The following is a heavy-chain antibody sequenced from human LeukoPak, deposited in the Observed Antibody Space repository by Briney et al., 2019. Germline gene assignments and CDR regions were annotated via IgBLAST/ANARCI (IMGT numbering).Heavy chain of an antibody. CDR1: GFTFSSHA. V-gene: IGHV3-23*01. CDR3: ANSRGAVAGAPDY. J-gene: IGHJ4*02. D-gene: IGHD6-19*01. Sequence: GGSLRLSCAASGFTFSSHAMNWVRQAPGKGLEWVSGISGIGVNTYYADSVKGRFTISRDNSKNTLYLQMNSLRAEDTAVYYCANSRGAVAGAPDYWGQGTLVTASS. CDR2: ISGIGVNT.